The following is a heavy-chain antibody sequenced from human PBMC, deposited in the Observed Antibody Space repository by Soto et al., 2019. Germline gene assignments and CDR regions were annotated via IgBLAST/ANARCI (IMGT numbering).Heavy chain of an antibody. D-gene: IGHD4-17*01. CDR2: ISGSGGST. V-gene: IGHV3-23*01. CDR1: GFTFSSYA. Sequence: EVQLLESGGGLVQPGGSLRLACSASGFTFSSYAMSWVRQAPGKVLEWVSAISGSGGSTYYADSVKGRFTISRDNSKNAVYLQMNRLSAEDTAVYYCATGRDYGDYGWVYWGQGALVTVSS. J-gene: IGHJ4*02. CDR3: ATGRDYGDYGWVY.